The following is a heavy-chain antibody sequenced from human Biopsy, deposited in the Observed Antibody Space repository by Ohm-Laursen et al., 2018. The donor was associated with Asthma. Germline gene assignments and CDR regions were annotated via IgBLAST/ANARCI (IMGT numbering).Heavy chain of an antibody. J-gene: IGHJ6*02. CDR1: GFTFSSYG. Sequence: SLRLSCSASGFTFSSYGMHWVRQAPGKGLEWVAVISYDGSNKYYADSVKGRFTISRDNSKNTLYLQMSSLRAEDTAVYYCASYEVVTSILPLDVWGQGTTVTVSS. CDR2: ISYDGSNK. V-gene: IGHV3-30*03. CDR3: ASYEVVTSILPLDV. D-gene: IGHD2-21*02.